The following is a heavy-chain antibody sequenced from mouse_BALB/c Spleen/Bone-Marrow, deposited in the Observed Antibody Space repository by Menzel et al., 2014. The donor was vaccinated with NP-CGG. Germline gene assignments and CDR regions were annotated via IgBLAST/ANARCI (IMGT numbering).Heavy chain of an antibody. J-gene: IGHJ3*01. V-gene: IGHV1-53*01. CDR2: INPSNGGT. CDR3: TRQGTGTFAY. D-gene: IGHD4-1*01. Sequence: QVPLQPPGTELVKPGASVKLSCKASGYTFTSYYIYWVKQRPGQGLEWIGEINPSNGGTNFNEKFKSKATLTVDKSSSTAYMQLSSLTSEDSAVYYCTRQGTGTFAYWGQGTLVTVSA. CDR1: GYTFTSYY.